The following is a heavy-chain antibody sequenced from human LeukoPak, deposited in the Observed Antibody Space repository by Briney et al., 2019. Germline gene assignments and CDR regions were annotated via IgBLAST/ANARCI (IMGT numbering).Heavy chain of an antibody. CDR1: GFSLSTSGVA. CDR2: IYWNDDK. Sequence: SAPTLVIPSPTLTRTCSFSGFSLSTSGVAVGWIRQPPGKALEWLALIYWNDDKRYSPSLKSRLTITKDTSKNQVVLTMTNMDPVDTATYYCAHTLVADGFFDYWGQGTLVTVSS. V-gene: IGHV2-5*01. D-gene: IGHD6-13*01. CDR3: AHTLVADGFFDY. J-gene: IGHJ4*02.